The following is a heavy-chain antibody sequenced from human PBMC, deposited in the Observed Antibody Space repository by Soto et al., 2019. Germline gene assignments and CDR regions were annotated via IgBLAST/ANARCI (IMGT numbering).Heavy chain of an antibody. J-gene: IGHJ5*02. Sequence: QLQLQVSGPGLVKPSETLSLTCTVSGGSISSSSYYWGWIRQPPGKGLEWIGSIYYSGSTYYNPSLKSRVTISVDTSKNQFSLKLSSVTAADTAVYYCARHQSHSSSYVDPWGQGTLVTVSS. CDR3: ARHQSHSSSYVDP. CDR2: IYYSGST. V-gene: IGHV4-39*01. CDR1: GGSISSSSYY. D-gene: IGHD6-13*01.